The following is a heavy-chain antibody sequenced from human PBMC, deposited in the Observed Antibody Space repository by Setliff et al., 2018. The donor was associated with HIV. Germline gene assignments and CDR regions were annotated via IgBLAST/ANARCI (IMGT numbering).Heavy chain of an antibody. Sequence: SETLSLTCTVSGGSISTATFYWSWIRQPPGKALEWLGIVYHTGSTNYNPSLKSRVAMSVDTSRNQFSLKLTSVTAADTAVYYCAREADGIDSWGQGTLVTVSS. CDR2: VYHTGST. V-gene: IGHV4-39*02. CDR3: AREADGIDS. J-gene: IGHJ4*02. CDR1: GGSISTATFY. D-gene: IGHD6-19*01.